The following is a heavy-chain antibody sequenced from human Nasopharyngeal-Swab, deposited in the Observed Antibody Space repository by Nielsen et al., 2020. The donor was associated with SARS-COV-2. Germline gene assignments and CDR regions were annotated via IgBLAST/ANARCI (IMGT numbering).Heavy chain of an antibody. D-gene: IGHD6-19*01. CDR2: ISGSGGST. CDR3: AKDDRRSQWLVDYYYGMDV. J-gene: IGHJ6*02. CDR1: GFTFSSYA. V-gene: IGHV3-23*01. Sequence: GESLKISCAASGFTFSSYAMSWVRQAPGKGLGWVSAISGSGGSTYYAGSVKGRFTISRDNSKNTLYLQMNSLRAEDTAVYYCAKDDRRSQWLVDYYYGMDVWGQGTTVTVSS.